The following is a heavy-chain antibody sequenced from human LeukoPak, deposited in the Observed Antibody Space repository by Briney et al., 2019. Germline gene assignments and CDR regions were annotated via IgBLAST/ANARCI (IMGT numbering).Heavy chain of an antibody. D-gene: IGHD3-16*01. V-gene: IGHV5-51*01. CDR1: GYSFTSYW. CDR3: ARHTQYDVGAFDI. Sequence: GESLKISCKGSGYSFTSYWTGWVRQMPGKGLEWMGIIYPGDSDTRYSPSFQGRVTISADKSISTAYLQWSSLKASDTAMYYCARHTQYDVGAFDIWGQGTMVTVSS. J-gene: IGHJ3*02. CDR2: IYPGDSDT.